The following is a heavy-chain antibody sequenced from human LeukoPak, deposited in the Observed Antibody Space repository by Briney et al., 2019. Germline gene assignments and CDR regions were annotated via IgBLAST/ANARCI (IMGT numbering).Heavy chain of an antibody. Sequence: SETLSLTCTVSGGSISSSGYYWGWIRQPPGKGLEWMGSIYYSGSTYYNPSPKSRVTISVDTSKNQFSLKLSSVTAADTAVYYCARRPSHSSGMGRFDPWGQGILVTVSS. CDR1: GGSISSSGYY. V-gene: IGHV4-39*01. D-gene: IGHD6-19*01. CDR3: ARRPSHSSGMGRFDP. J-gene: IGHJ5*02. CDR2: IYYSGST.